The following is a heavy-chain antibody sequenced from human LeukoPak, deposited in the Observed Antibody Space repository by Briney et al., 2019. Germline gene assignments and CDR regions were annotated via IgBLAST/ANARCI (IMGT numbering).Heavy chain of an antibody. CDR1: GYTFSNYA. D-gene: IGHD3-9*01. V-gene: IGHV1-3*01. CDR3: ARGRTQGRPFDWLDAFDL. J-gene: IGHJ3*01. CDR2: INSDKGET. Sequence: GASVKVSCKATGYTFSNYAMHWVRQAPGRGLEWMGWINSDKGETKYSQKFQDRVTIMMDTSASTAYMDLSSLRSGDTAIYYCARGRTQGRPFDWLDAFDLWGQGTMVTVSS.